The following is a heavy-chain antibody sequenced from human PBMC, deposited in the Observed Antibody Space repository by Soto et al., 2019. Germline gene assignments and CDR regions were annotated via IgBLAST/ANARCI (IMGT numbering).Heavy chain of an antibody. CDR3: ARAYGSGSYYNAAGDY. J-gene: IGHJ4*02. V-gene: IGHV1-3*01. D-gene: IGHD3-10*01. CDR1: GYTFTSYA. Sequence: QVQLVQSGAEVKKPGASVKVSCKASGYTFTSYAMHWVRQAPGQRLEWMGWINAGNGNTKYSQKFQGRVTITRDTSASTDYMELSSMRSEDTAVYYCARAYGSGSYYNAAGDYWGQGTLVTVSS. CDR2: INAGNGNT.